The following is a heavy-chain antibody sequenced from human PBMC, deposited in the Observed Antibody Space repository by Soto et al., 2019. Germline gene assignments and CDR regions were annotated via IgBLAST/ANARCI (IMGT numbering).Heavy chain of an antibody. CDR2: IPSRGRP. J-gene: IGHJ5*02. CDR3: VRDQYSGYDFAL. CDR1: GASIAGCSYY. V-gene: IGHV4-30-4*01. D-gene: IGHD5-12*01. Sequence: SETLSLTCSVSGASIAGCSYYWSWVRQPPGKGLEWIGYIPSRGRPFYNPSLTSRGTISADSSKNQLSLQLTSVTAADTAVYYCVRDQYSGYDFALWGQGNLVTVSS.